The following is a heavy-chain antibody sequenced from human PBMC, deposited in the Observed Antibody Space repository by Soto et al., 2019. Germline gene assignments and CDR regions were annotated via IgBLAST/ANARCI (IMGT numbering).Heavy chain of an antibody. D-gene: IGHD2-2*01. Sequence: QVQLQESGPGLVKPSQTLSLTCTVSGGSISSGGYYWSWIRQHPGKGLEWIGYIYHSVTTYYNPSHKSRLTISVDTSTNQFSLQLTSVTAADTAVYYCARVRGTQLLGRFDPGGQETLANLSS. CDR1: GGSISSGGYY. V-gene: IGHV4-31*03. CDR2: IYHSVTT. CDR3: ARVRGTQLLGRFDP. J-gene: IGHJ5*02.